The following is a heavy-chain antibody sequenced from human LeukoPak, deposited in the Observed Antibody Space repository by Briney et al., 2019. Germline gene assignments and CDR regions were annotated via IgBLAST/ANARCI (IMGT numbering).Heavy chain of an antibody. D-gene: IGHD3-9*01. CDR1: GYTFTSYG. Sequence: GASVKVSCKASGYTFTSYGISWVRQAPGQGLEWMGRISAYNGNTNYAQKLQGRVTMTTDTSTSTAYMELRSLRSDDTAVYYCARVQLRYFDWSPSEFDYWGQGTLVTVSS. CDR2: ISAYNGNT. CDR3: ARVQLRYFDWSPSEFDY. V-gene: IGHV1-18*01. J-gene: IGHJ4*02.